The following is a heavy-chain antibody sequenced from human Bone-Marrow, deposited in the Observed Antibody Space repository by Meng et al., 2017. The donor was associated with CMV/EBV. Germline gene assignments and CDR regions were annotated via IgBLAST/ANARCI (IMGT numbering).Heavy chain of an antibody. D-gene: IGHD3-10*01. Sequence: ASVKVSCKASGYTFTGYYMHWVRQAPGQGLEWMGWINPNSGGTNYAQKFQGRVTMTRDTSISTAYMELSRLRSDDTAVYYCARDRRGFYTYYYGSGMNNWFDPWGQGTLVTVPQ. V-gene: IGHV1-2*02. CDR1: GYTFTGYY. CDR2: INPNSGGT. J-gene: IGHJ5*02. CDR3: ARDRRGFYTYYYGSGMNNWFDP.